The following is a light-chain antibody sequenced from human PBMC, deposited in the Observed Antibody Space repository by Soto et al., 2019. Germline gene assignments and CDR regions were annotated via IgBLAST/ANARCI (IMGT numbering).Light chain of an antibody. CDR1: QSINSY. Sequence: DIEMTQSPSSLSASVGDRVTITCRASQSINSYLNWYQQKPGKAPKLLIYAASSLQSGVPSGFSSSGSGTDFTLTISSLQPEDFATYYCQQSYNTPRTFGQGTKVEIK. CDR3: QQSYNTPRT. CDR2: AAS. J-gene: IGKJ1*01. V-gene: IGKV1-39*01.